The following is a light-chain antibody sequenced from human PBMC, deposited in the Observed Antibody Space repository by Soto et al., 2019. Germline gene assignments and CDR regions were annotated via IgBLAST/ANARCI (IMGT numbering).Light chain of an antibody. V-gene: IGLV1-51*01. Sequence: QSVLTQPPSVSAAPGQKVTISCSGSSSNTGNNYVSWYQHLPGTAPTLLIYDNDKRPSGIPDRFSGSKSGTSATLGITGLQTGDEADYYCGTWDTSLSAWVFGGGTKVTVL. J-gene: IGLJ3*02. CDR3: GTWDTSLSAWV. CDR1: SSNTGNNY. CDR2: DND.